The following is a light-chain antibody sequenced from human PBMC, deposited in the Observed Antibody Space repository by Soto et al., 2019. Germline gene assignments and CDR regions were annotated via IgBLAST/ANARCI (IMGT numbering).Light chain of an antibody. CDR1: SSNIGSNT. V-gene: IGLV1-44*01. Sequence: QSVLTQPPSTSGTPGQRVSISCSGSSSNIGSNTVNWYHQLPGTTPKLLIYSNNQRPSGVPDRFSGSKSGTSASLAISDLQPEDEADYYCASWDDRLNAVVFGGGTKLTVL. CDR3: ASWDDRLNAVV. CDR2: SNN. J-gene: IGLJ2*01.